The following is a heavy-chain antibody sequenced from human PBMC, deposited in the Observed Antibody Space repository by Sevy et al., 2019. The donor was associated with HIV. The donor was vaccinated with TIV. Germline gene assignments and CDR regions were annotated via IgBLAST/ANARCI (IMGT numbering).Heavy chain of an antibody. CDR1: GYTFSSYW. D-gene: IGHD6-13*01. Sequence: GGSLRLSCEGSGYTFSSYWMHWVRQAPGKGLEWVSRVNSDGDTAYADSVKCRFTMSRDNAENTMSLQMNSLRADDTGLYYCVAANSWEDYWGQGTLVTVSS. CDR2: VNSDGDT. V-gene: IGHV3-74*01. CDR3: VAANSWEDY. J-gene: IGHJ4*02.